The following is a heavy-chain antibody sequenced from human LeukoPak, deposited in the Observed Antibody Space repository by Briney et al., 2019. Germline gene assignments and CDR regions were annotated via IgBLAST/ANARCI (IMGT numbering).Heavy chain of an antibody. CDR3: ARDGDYYGSGSYGEN. CDR1: GYTFTGYY. Sequence: ASVKVSCKASGYTFTGYYMHWVRQPPGQGLEWMGWINPNSGGTNYAQKFQGRVTMTRDTSISTAYMELSRLRSDDTAVYYCARDGDYYGSGSYGENWGQGTLVTVSS. J-gene: IGHJ4*02. V-gene: IGHV1-2*02. D-gene: IGHD3-10*01. CDR2: INPNSGGT.